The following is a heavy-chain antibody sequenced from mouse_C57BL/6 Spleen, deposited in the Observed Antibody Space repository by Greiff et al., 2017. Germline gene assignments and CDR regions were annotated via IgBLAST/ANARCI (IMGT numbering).Heavy chain of an antibody. J-gene: IGHJ2*01. D-gene: IGHD6-5*01. Sequence: EVQLQQSGAELVRPGASVKLSCTASGFNIKDDYMHWVKQRPEQGLEWIGWIDPENGDTEYASKFQGKATITADTSSNTAYLQLSSLTSEDTAVYYCAAYGTLSYWGQGTTLAVSS. CDR2: IDPENGDT. V-gene: IGHV14-4*01. CDR3: AAYGTLSY. CDR1: GFNIKDDY.